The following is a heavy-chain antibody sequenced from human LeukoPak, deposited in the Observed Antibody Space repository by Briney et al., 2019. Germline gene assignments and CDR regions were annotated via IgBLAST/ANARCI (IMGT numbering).Heavy chain of an antibody. D-gene: IGHD3-22*01. Sequence: PGGSLRLSCAASGFTFSSYAMSWVRQAPGKGLELVSAISGSGGSTYYADSVKGRFTISRDNSKNTLYLQMNSLRAEDTAVYYCAKSHYDSSGYYDYWGQGTLVTVSS. CDR2: ISGSGGST. V-gene: IGHV3-23*01. J-gene: IGHJ4*02. CDR1: GFTFSSYA. CDR3: AKSHYDSSGYYDY.